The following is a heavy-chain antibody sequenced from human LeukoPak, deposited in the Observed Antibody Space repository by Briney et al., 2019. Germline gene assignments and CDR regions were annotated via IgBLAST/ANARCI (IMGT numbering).Heavy chain of an antibody. CDR3: ARSPDYYDSSGYYPFDP. CDR1: GYTLTELS. Sequence: WASVKVSCKVSGYTLTELSMHWVRQAPGKGLEWMGGFDPEDGETIYAQKLQGRVTMTTDTSTSTAYMELRSLRSDDTAVYYCARSPDYYDSSGYYPFDPWGRGTLVTVSS. J-gene: IGHJ5*02. CDR2: FDPEDGET. V-gene: IGHV1-24*01. D-gene: IGHD3-22*01.